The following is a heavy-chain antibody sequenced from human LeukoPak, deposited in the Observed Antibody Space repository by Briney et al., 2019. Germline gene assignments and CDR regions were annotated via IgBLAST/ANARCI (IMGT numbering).Heavy chain of an antibody. D-gene: IGHD3-10*01. CDR1: GGSISSYY. Sequence: SETLSLTCTVSGGSISSYYWSWIRQPPGKGLEWIGYIDYSGSTNYNPSLKSRVTMSVDTSQNQFSLKLSSLTAADTAVYYCARRRGNYGSGELDYWGQGTLVTVSS. CDR3: ARRRGNYGSGELDY. V-gene: IGHV4-59*08. J-gene: IGHJ4*02. CDR2: IDYSGST.